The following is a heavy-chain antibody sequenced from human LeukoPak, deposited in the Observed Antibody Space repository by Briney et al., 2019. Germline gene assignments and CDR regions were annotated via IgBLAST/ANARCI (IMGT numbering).Heavy chain of an antibody. V-gene: IGHV4-38-2*02. CDR3: ARSQSTNFFGY. CDR2: IYHSGST. Sequence: SETLSLTCTVSGYSISSGYYWGWIWQPQGKGLEWIGSIYHSGSTYYNPSLKSRVTISVDTSKNQFSLKLSSVTAADTAVYYCARSQSTNFFGYWGQGTLVTVSS. CDR1: GYSISSGYY. J-gene: IGHJ4*02. D-gene: IGHD5/OR15-5a*01.